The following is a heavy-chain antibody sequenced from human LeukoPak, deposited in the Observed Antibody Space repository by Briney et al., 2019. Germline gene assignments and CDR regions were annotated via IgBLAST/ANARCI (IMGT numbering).Heavy chain of an antibody. J-gene: IGHJ4*02. V-gene: IGHV3-30*18. D-gene: IGHD3-10*01. CDR3: AKGRNYYYGSGSR. Sequence: GGSLRLSCAASGFTFSSYGMHWVRQAPGKGLEWVAVISYDGSNKYYADSVKGRFTISRDNSKNTLYLQMNSLRAEDTAVYYCAKGRNYYYGSGSRWGQGTLVTVSS. CDR2: ISYDGSNK. CDR1: GFTFSSYG.